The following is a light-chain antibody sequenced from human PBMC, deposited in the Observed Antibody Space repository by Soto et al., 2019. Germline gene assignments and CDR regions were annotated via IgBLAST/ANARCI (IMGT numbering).Light chain of an antibody. CDR2: GAS. V-gene: IGKV3-15*01. J-gene: IGKJ1*01. CDR3: QQYSNWPPWT. CDR1: QSVNSN. Sequence: EIVMTQSPATLSVSPGERATLSCRASQSVNSNLAWYQQKPGQAPRLLVYGASTRAAGVPARFSGSGSGTEFTLTVSSLHSEDFAVYYCQQYSNWPPWTFGQGTKVEIK.